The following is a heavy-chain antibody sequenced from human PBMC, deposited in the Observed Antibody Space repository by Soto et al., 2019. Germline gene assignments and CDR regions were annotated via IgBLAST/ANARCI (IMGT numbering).Heavy chain of an antibody. CDR3: ASARNGFFDY. CDR2: IYYSGST. J-gene: IGHJ4*02. V-gene: IGHV4-39*01. Sequence: QLQLQESGPGLVKPSETLSLTCTVSGGSINSSSYYWGWIRQPPGKGLDWIGSIYYSGSTYYNPSLKSRVTISVDTSKNQFSLKLSSVAAADTAVYYCASARNGFFDYWGQGTLVTVSS. D-gene: IGHD1-1*01. CDR1: GGSINSSSYY.